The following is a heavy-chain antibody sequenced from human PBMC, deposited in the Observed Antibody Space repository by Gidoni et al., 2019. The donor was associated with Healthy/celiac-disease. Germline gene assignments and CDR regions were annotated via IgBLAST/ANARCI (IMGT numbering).Heavy chain of an antibody. V-gene: IGHV1-69*02. CDR2: IIPILGIA. CDR1: GGTFSSYT. D-gene: IGHD2-15*01. J-gene: IGHJ6*02. Sequence: QVQLVQSGAEVKKPGSSVKVSCKASGGTFSSYTISWVRQAPGQGLEWMGRIIPILGIANYAQKFQGRVTITADKSTSTAYMELSSLRSEDTAVYYCARTLVVVVASGPLYYYGMDVWGQGTTVTVSS. CDR3: ARTLVVVVASGPLYYYGMDV.